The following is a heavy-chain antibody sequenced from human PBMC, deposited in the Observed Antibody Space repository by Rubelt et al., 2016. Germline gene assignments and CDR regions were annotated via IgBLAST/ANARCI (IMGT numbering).Heavy chain of an antibody. V-gene: IGHV4-34*01. CDR3: ARDSGGGYYYYYNGMDV. J-gene: IGHJ6*02. Sequence: QVQLQQWGAGLLKPSETLSLTCAVYGGSFSGYYWSWIRQPPGKGLEWIGEINHSGSTNYNPSLKSRVTISVDTSKDQFSRKLSSGTAADTAVYYCARDSGGGYYYYYNGMDVWGQGTTVTVSS. CDR1: GGSFSGYY. D-gene: IGHD5-12*01. CDR2: INHSGST.